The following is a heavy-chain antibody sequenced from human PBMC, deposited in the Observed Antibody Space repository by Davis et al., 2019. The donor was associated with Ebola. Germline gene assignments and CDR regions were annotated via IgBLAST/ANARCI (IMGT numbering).Heavy chain of an antibody. CDR2: IKSDGSTK. CDR3: ARDGEHYSDLDY. J-gene: IGHJ4*02. CDR1: GFTFSSYW. V-gene: IGHV3-74*01. Sequence: HTGGSLTLSCAASGFTFSSYWMHWVRQAPGKGLVWVSRIKSDGSTKSYADSVKDRFTISRDNAKNTLYLQMDSLRAEDTAVYYCARDGEHYSDLDYWGQGTLVTVSS. D-gene: IGHD1-26*01.